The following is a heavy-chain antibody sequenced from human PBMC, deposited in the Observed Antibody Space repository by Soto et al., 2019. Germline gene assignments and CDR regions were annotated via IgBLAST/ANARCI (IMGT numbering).Heavy chain of an antibody. CDR2: INAGNGNT. Sequence: QVQLVQSGAEEKKPGASVKVSCKASGYTFTSYAMHWVRQAPGQRLEWMGWINAGNGNTKYSQKFQGRVTITRDTSASTAYMELSSLRSEDSAVYYCARAPSWWYFDLWGRGTLVTVSS. CDR3: ARAPSWWYFDL. CDR1: GYTFTSYA. J-gene: IGHJ2*01. V-gene: IGHV1-3*05.